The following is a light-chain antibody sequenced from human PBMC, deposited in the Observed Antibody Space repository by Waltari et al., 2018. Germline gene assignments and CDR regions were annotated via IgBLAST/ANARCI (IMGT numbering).Light chain of an antibody. CDR2: GAS. J-gene: IGKJ1*01. CDR3: QHHFRLPAT. V-gene: IGKV3-20*01. CDR1: QSISRY. Sequence: IMLTQSPGTLSLSPGERATLSCRASQSISRYLAGYQQKPGQEPRLLIYGASTRATGIPDRFSGSGSETDFSRTISGLEPEDSAVYYCQHHFRLPATFGQGTKVEIK.